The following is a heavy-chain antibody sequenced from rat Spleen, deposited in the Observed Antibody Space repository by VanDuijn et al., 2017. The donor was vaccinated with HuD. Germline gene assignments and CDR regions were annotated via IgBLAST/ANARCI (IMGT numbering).Heavy chain of an antibody. Sequence: EVQLVESDGGLVQPGRSLKLSCTASGLLFSDHYVAWLRQAPTKGLEGVAIINYDGRGPFYRDPLRARFTISTDNAKSILYLQMDSLKSEDTATYNGARHGRGERTYYYVMDAWGQGASVTVSS. V-gene: IGHV5-29*01. J-gene: IGHJ4*01. CDR3: ARHGRGERTYYYVMDA. CDR1: GLLFSDHY. D-gene: IGHD4-3*01. CDR2: INYDGRGP.